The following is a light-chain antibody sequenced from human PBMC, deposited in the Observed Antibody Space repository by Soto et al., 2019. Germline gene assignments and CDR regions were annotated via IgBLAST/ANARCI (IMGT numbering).Light chain of an antibody. J-gene: IGKJ1*01. V-gene: IGKV1-39*01. CDR1: QSISSY. CDR3: QQSYSMSWT. CDR2: DAS. Sequence: DIQMTQSPSSLSASVGDRVTITCRASQSISSYLNWYQQKPGKAPKSLIYDASSLQSGVPSRFSGSGTGTDFTLTISSLQPEDFATYYCQQSYSMSWTFGQGTKVEIK.